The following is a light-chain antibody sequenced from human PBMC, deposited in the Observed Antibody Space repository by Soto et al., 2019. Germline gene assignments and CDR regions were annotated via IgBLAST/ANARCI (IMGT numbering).Light chain of an antibody. CDR1: RNDIGVYDF. J-gene: IGLJ1*01. CDR3: ESYAGRNTEV. CDR2: EVV. Sequence: QSVRTQPPSASGSPGQSVTISCTGTRNDIGVYDFVSWYQHHPGKAPRLIIYEVVQRPSGVPDRFSGSKSGNTASLTVSGLQAADEADYFCESYAGRNTEVCGRGTKGTVL. V-gene: IGLV2-8*01.